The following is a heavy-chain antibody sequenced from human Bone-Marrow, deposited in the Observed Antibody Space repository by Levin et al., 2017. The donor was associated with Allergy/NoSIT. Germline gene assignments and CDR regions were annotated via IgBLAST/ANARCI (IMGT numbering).Heavy chain of an antibody. CDR2: ISSSGYTI. J-gene: IGHJ4*02. CDR1: GFSFSDYY. Sequence: GESLKISCAASGFSFSDYYMSWIRQAPGKGLEWVAYISSSGYTIYYADSVKGRFTISSDNAKNSLFLQMNSLRPEDTAVYYCARMRQHSFDYWGQGTLVTVSS. V-gene: IGHV3-11*01. D-gene: IGHD6-13*01. CDR3: ARMRQHSFDY.